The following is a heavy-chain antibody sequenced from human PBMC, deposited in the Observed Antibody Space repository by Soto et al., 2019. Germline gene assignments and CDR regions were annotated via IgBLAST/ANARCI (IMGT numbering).Heavy chain of an antibody. V-gene: IGHV3-11*01. CDR3: ARVKECSSTSCYARDAFDI. Sequence: QVQLVESGGGLVKPGGSLRLSCAASGFIFSDYYMSWIRQAPGKGLEWVSYISTSGSNKYYADYVKGRFTISRDNAKNSLYLQMNSLRDEDTALYYCARVKECSSTSCYARDAFDIWGQGTMVTVSS. D-gene: IGHD2-2*01. CDR2: ISTSGSNK. J-gene: IGHJ3*02. CDR1: GFIFSDYY.